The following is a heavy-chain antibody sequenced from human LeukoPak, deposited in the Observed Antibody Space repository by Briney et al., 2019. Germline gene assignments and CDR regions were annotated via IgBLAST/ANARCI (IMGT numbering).Heavy chain of an antibody. D-gene: IGHD1-20*01. V-gene: IGHV3-74*01. CDR3: ARDGFVGPVTAYLDY. J-gene: IGHJ4*01. Sequence: GGSLRLSCAASGFTFNNYAMHWVRQAPGKGLEWVSRLGYDGRGTNYADSVKGRFTISRDNAKNILYLQMNSLRADDTALYYCARDGFVGPVTAYLDYGGQGTLVTVSS. CDR2: LGYDGRGT. CDR1: GFTFNNYA.